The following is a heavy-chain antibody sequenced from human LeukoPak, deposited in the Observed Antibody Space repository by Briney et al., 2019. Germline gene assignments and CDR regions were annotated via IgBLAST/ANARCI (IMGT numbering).Heavy chain of an antibody. J-gene: IGHJ4*02. CDR3: ARVRGLGVITPYFDY. Sequence: SETLSLTCTVSGGSISSHCWGWIRRPPGKGLEWLGCIYYSGSTNYNPSLRSRVTISVDTSKNHFSLKLSSVTAADTAVYYCARVRGLGVITPYFDYWGQGTLVTVSS. V-gene: IGHV4-59*08. D-gene: IGHD3-16*02. CDR2: IYYSGST. CDR1: GGSISSHC.